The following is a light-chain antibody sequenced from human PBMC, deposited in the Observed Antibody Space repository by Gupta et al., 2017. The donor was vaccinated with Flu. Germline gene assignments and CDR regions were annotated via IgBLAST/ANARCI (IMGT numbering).Light chain of an antibody. J-gene: IGKJ2*01. CDR3: KQAKHSPST. CDR2: KSS. V-gene: IGKV2-24*01. CDR1: QSRVHSDGNNY. Sequence: DVVMTQTPLSLPVTLGQAAAISCRSTQSRVHSDGNNYLNWLHQRPGQPPRLLIYKSSDRGSGVPDRFIGRGAGTDFTLKISSVETEDVGIYYCKQAKHSPSTFGEGTKVEI.